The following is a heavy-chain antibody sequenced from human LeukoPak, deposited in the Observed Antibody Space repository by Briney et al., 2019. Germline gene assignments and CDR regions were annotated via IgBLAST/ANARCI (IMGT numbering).Heavy chain of an antibody. D-gene: IGHD5-18*01. CDR1: GFTFSSYW. Sequence: HPGGSLRLSCAASGFTFSSYWMSWVRQAPGKGLEWVANIKQDGSEKYYVDSVKGRFTISRDNAKNSLYLQMNSLRAEDTAVYYCARGHGYNYLQNFDYWGQGTLVTVSS. CDR3: ARGHGYNYLQNFDY. CDR2: IKQDGSEK. J-gene: IGHJ4*02. V-gene: IGHV3-7*01.